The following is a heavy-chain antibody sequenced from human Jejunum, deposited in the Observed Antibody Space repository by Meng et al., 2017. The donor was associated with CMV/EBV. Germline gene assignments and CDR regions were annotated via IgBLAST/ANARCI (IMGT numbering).Heavy chain of an antibody. J-gene: IGHJ4*02. CDR3: ARDVVVPAALTVRIDY. V-gene: IGHV1-3*01. D-gene: IGHD2-2*01. Sequence: QVQVVQFGAEVKKPGASVKVSCKASGYTFTSYAIHWVRQAPGQRLEWMGWINGGNGKTKYSQKFQGRVTITRDTSASTAYMELSSLRSEDTAVYYCARDVVVPAALTVRIDYWGQGTLVTVSS. CDR1: GYTFTSYA. CDR2: INGGNGKT.